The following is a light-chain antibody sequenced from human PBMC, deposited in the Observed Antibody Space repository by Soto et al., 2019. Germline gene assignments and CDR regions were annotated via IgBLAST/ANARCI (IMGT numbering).Light chain of an antibody. V-gene: IGLV2-23*01. Sequence: QSALTQPASVSGSPGQSITISCTGTSSDVGSYNLVSWYQQHPGKAPKLMIYEGSKRPSGVSNRFSGSKSGNTASLTISGLQDADEADYYCCSYAGSSTPYVFGTGTKVTVL. CDR2: EGS. J-gene: IGLJ1*01. CDR1: SSDVGSYNL. CDR3: CSYAGSSTPYV.